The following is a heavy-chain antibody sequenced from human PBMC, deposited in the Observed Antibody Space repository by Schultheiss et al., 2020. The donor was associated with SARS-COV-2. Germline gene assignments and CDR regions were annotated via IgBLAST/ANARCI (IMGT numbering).Heavy chain of an antibody. CDR1: GGSISSGGYY. J-gene: IGHJ6*02. D-gene: IGHD1-14*01. V-gene: IGHV4-30-4*07. CDR2: IYYSGST. CDR3: ARRTANHIWPYYYYGMDV. Sequence: SQTLSLTCTVSGGSISSGGYYWSWIRQPPGKGLEWIGYIYYSGSTYYNPSLKSRVTISVDTSKNQFSLKLSSVTAADTAVYYCARRTANHIWPYYYYGMDVWGQGTTVTVSS.